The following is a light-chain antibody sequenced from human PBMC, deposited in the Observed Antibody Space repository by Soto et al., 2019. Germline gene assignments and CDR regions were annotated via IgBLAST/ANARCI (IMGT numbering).Light chain of an antibody. J-gene: IGLJ2*01. CDR3: ISYTSSSTLGV. CDR1: SSDVGGYNY. CDR2: DVS. V-gene: IGLV2-14*01. Sequence: QSVLTQPASVSGSPGQSITISCTGTSSDVGGYNYVSWYQQYPGKAPKLMIYDVSNRPSGVSNRFSGSKSGNTASLTISGLQAEDEADYYCISYTSSSTLGVFGGGTKLTVL.